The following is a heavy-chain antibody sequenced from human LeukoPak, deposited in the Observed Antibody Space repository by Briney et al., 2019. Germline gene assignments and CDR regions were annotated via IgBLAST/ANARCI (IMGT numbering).Heavy chain of an antibody. CDR3: ARDKVDYYDSSTWFDP. Sequence: SETLSLTCAVYGGSFSGYYWSWIRQPPGKGLEWIGEINHSGSTNYNPSLKSRVTISVDTSKNQFSLKLSSVTAADTAVYYCARDKVDYYDSSTWFDPWGQGTLVTVSS. J-gene: IGHJ5*02. CDR2: INHSGST. D-gene: IGHD3-22*01. CDR1: GGSFSGYY. V-gene: IGHV4-34*01.